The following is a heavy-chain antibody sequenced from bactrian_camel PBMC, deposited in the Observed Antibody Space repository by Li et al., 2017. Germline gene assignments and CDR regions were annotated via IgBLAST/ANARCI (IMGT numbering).Heavy chain of an antibody. J-gene: IGHJ4*01. CDR3: AAAPDKLLLHVDDY. Sequence: HVQLVESGGGSVQAGGSLRLSCTGSRPIASYSMGWFRRPPGKGREEVARIDRDGTTTYADVVKGRFTISRDNAKNTLYLQMNDLKPEDTAMYYCAAAPDKLLLHVDDYWGQGTQVTVS. CDR2: IDRDGTT. CDR1: RPIASYS. D-gene: IGHD2*01. V-gene: IGHV3S55*01.